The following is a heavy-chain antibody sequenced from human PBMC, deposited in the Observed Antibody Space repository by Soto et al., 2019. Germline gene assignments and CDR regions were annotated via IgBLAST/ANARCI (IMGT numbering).Heavy chain of an antibody. J-gene: IGHJ5*02. CDR3: ARSGLGGNWFAP. V-gene: IGHV3-30-3*01. D-gene: IGHD3-16*01. CDR2: ISYDGSNK. Sequence: QVQLVESGGGVVQPGRSLRLSCAASGFTFSSYAMHWVRQAPGKGLEWVAVISYDGSNKYYADSVKGRFTISRDNSKNTLYLQMNSLRAEDTAVYYCARSGLGGNWFAPWGQGTLVTVSS. CDR1: GFTFSSYA.